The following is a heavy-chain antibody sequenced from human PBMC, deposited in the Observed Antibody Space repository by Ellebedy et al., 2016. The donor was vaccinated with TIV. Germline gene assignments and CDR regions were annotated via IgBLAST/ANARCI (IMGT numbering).Heavy chain of an antibody. CDR2: ISSSSSYI. D-gene: IGHD5-12*01. CDR3: ARDLGPLGGYESS. J-gene: IGHJ5*02. V-gene: IGHV3-21*01. CDR1: GFTFSDHY. Sequence: GESLKISCAASGFTFSDHYMDWVRQAPGKGLEWVSSISSSSSYIYYADSVKGRFTISRDNAKNSLYLQMNSLRAEDTAVYYCARDLGPLGGYESSWGQGTLVTVSS.